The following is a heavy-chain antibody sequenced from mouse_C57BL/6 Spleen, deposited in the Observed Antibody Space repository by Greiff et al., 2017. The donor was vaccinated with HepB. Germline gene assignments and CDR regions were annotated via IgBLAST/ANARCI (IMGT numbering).Heavy chain of an antibody. V-gene: IGHV1-85*01. CDR1: GYTFTSYD. CDR2: IYPRDGST. J-gene: IGHJ4*01. Sequence: VQLVESGPELVKPGASVKLSCKASGYTFTSYDINWVKQRPGQGLEWIGWIYPRDGSTKYNEKFKGKATLTVDTSSSTAYMELHSLTSEDSAVYCCARSFYYDYDGYAMDYWGQGTSVTVSS. D-gene: IGHD2-4*01. CDR3: ARSFYYDYDGYAMDY.